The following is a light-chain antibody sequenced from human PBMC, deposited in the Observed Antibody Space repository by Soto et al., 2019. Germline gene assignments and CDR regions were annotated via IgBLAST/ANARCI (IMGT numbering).Light chain of an antibody. Sequence: IVLTQSPATLSLSPGERATLSCRASHSVSRTHIAGPPQNPGQAPRLLIFGASDRATGTPDRFSGSGSGTDFTLTISRLEPEDFAVYYCQQYGSSGTFGQGTKVDI. J-gene: IGKJ1*01. V-gene: IGKV3-20*01. CDR3: QQYGSSGT. CDR2: GAS. CDR1: HSVSRTH.